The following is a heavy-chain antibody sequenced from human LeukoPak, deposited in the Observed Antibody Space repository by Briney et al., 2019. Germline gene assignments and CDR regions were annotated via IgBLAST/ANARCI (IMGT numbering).Heavy chain of an antibody. CDR3: ARELVGARAY. Sequence: PGGSLRLSCAASGFTFSSYSMNWVRQAPGKGLEWVSYISSSSSTIYYADSVKGRFTISRDNAKNSLYLQRNSLRAEDTAVYYCARELVGARAYWGQGTLVTVSS. D-gene: IGHD1-26*01. J-gene: IGHJ4*02. CDR1: GFTFSSYS. V-gene: IGHV3-48*04. CDR2: ISSSSSTI.